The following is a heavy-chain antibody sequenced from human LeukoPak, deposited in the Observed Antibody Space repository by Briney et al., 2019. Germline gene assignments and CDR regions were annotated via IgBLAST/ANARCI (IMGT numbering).Heavy chain of an antibody. J-gene: IGHJ4*02. Sequence: TSETLSLTCAVYGGSFSGYYWSWIRQPAGKGLEWIGRIYTSGSTNYNPSLKSRVTMSVDTSKNQFSLKLSSVTAADTAVYYCAREPDDYYGSGSYDYWGQGTLVTVSS. CDR2: IYTSGST. CDR1: GGSFSGYY. V-gene: IGHV4-4*07. CDR3: AREPDDYYGSGSYDY. D-gene: IGHD3-10*01.